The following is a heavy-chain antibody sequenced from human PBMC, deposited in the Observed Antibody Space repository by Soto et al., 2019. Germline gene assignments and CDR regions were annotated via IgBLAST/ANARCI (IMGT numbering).Heavy chain of an antibody. Sequence: GGSLRLSCAASGFTFSSYGMHWVRQAPGKGLEWVAVIWYDGSNKYYADSVKGRFTISRDNSKNTLYLQMNSLRAEDTAVYYCARDPEDIVVVPAATDAFDIWGQGTMVTVSS. CDR1: GFTFSSYG. CDR3: ARDPEDIVVVPAATDAFDI. CDR2: IWYDGSNK. D-gene: IGHD2-2*01. J-gene: IGHJ3*02. V-gene: IGHV3-33*01.